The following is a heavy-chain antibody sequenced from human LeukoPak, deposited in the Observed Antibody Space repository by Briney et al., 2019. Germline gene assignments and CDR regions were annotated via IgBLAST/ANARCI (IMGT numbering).Heavy chain of an antibody. J-gene: IGHJ6*03. CDR3: ATDLFDYMDV. V-gene: IGHV3-23*01. CDR2: IRGSGVST. CDR1: GFTFSNYA. Sequence: GGSLRLSCATSGFTFSNYAMSWVRQAPGKGLEWVSGIRGSGVSTYYADSVKGRFTISRDNAKNSLYLQMNSLRAEDTAVYYCATDLFDYMDVWGKGTTVTVSS. D-gene: IGHD2-21*01.